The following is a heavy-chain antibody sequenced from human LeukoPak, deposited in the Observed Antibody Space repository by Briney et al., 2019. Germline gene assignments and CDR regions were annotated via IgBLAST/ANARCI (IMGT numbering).Heavy chain of an antibody. V-gene: IGHV1-18*01. Sequence: GASVKVSCRASGYTFTSYGISWVRQAPGQGLEWMGWISAYNGNTNYAQKFQGRVTMTRDASISTAYMELSRLRSDDTAVYYCARLRLLWFGEDYYYMDVWGKGTTVTVSS. CDR1: GYTFTSYG. CDR2: ISAYNGNT. J-gene: IGHJ6*03. CDR3: ARLRLLWFGEDYYYMDV. D-gene: IGHD3-10*01.